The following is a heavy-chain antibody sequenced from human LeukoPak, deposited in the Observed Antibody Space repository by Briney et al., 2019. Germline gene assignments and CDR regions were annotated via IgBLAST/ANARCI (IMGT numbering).Heavy chain of an antibody. D-gene: IGHD3-10*01. J-gene: IGHJ4*02. Sequence: GGSLRLSCAASGFTFSSYSMNWVRQAPGKGLEWVSSISSSSSYIYYADSVKGRFTISRDNAKNSLHLQMNSLRAEDTAVYYCARGSYGSGSYSYYFDYWGQGTLVTVSS. V-gene: IGHV3-21*01. CDR1: GFTFSSYS. CDR2: ISSSSSYI. CDR3: ARGSYGSGSYSYYFDY.